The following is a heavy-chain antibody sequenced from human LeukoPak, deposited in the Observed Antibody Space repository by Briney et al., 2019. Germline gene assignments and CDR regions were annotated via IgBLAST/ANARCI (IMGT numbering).Heavy chain of an antibody. J-gene: IGHJ4*02. V-gene: IGHV4-59*01. CDR1: GGSMSSYY. Sequence: SETLSLTCTVSGGSMSSYYWNWIRQPPGKGLEWIAYIYYSGTPNYNPSPKSRVTISVDASRKHFSLKLTSVTAADTAVYYCARGRFDIVRGYYADYWGQGTLVTVSS. CDR3: ARGRFDIVRGYYADY. D-gene: IGHD3-9*01. CDR2: IYYSGTP.